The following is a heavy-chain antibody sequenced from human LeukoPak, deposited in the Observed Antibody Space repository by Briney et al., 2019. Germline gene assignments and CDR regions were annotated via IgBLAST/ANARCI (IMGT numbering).Heavy chain of an antibody. J-gene: IGHJ4*02. Sequence: ASVKVSCKASGYTFTSYAITWVRQATGQGLEWMGWMNPNSGNTGYAQKFQGRVTITRNTSISTAYMELSSLRSEDTAVYYCARSRRAWMSDYWGQGTLVTVSS. CDR3: ARSRRAWMSDY. CDR2: MNPNSGNT. D-gene: IGHD5-12*01. CDR1: GYTFTSYA. V-gene: IGHV1-8*03.